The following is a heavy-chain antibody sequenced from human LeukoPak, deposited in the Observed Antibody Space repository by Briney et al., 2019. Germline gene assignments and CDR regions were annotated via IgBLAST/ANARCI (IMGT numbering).Heavy chain of an antibody. CDR1: GFTLSSYS. CDR3: ATYYYDSSGYYN. CDR2: ISSSSSYI. V-gene: IGHV3-21*01. D-gene: IGHD3-22*01. J-gene: IGHJ4*02. Sequence: GGSLRLSCAASGFTLSSYSMNWVRQAPGKGLEWVSSISSSSSYIYYADSVKGRFTISRDNAKNSLYLQMNSLRAEDTAVYYCATYYYDSSGYYNWGQGTLVTVSS.